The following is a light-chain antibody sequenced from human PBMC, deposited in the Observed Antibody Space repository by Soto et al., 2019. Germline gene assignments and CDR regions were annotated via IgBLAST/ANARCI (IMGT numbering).Light chain of an antibody. CDR1: QDIAIY. CDR3: QQYNSYSQT. J-gene: IGKJ1*01. CDR2: AAS. V-gene: IGKV1-9*01. Sequence: DIKLTPSPPSLSASFGDSFTITCRASQDIAIYLAWYHQKPGEAPKLLIYAASTLYGGVPSRFSGSGSETEFTLTISGLQPGDSATYYCQQYNSYSQTFGQGTKVDIK.